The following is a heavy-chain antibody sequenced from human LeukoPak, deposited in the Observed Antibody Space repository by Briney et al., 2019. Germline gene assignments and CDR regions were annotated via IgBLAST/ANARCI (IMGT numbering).Heavy chain of an antibody. CDR3: ARDGPGYSFDY. Sequence: GGSLRLSCTASGFTFSSHEMNWVRQAPGKGLEWVSYISSSGNTKYYADSVRGRFTVSRDNARNSLYLQMNSLRAEDTAVYYCARDGPGYSFDYWGQGTLVTVSS. D-gene: IGHD5-18*01. CDR2: ISSSGNTK. V-gene: IGHV3-48*03. J-gene: IGHJ4*02. CDR1: GFTFSSHE.